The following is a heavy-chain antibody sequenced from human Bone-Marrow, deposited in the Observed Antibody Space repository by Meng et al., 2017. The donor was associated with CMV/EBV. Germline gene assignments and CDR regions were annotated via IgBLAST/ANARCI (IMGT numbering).Heavy chain of an antibody. CDR1: GFTFSSYS. CDR2: ISSSSSYI. V-gene: IGHV3-21*01. Sequence: GGSLRLSCAASGFTFSSYSMNWVRQAPGKGLEWVSSISSSSSYIYYADSVKGRFTISRDNSKNTLYLQMNSLRAEDTAVYYCARARETIYDAFDIWGQGTMVTVSS. J-gene: IGHJ3*02. CDR3: ARARETIYDAFDI. D-gene: IGHD1-26*01.